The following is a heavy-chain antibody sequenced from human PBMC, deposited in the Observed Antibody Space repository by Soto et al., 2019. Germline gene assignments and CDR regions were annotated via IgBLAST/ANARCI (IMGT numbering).Heavy chain of an antibody. V-gene: IGHV1-18*01. CDR2: LSAYNGNT. Sequence: QVQMVQSGAEVKKPGASVKVSCKASGYTFTSYGISWVRQAPGQGLEWMGWLSAYNGNTNYAQKLQGRGTMTTDTSTSAAYVEMRSVRSDDTAVYYFARGTSLRFLEWLPNPFDYWGQGTLVTVSS. CDR3: ARGTSLRFLEWLPNPFDY. D-gene: IGHD3-3*01. J-gene: IGHJ4*02. CDR1: GYTFTSYG.